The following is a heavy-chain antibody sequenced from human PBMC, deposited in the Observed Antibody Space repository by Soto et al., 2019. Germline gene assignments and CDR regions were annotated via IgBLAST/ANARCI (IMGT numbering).Heavy chain of an antibody. V-gene: IGHV3-23*01. CDR3: ARGGGYCTPTSCAIDA. J-gene: IGHJ5*02. CDR1: RFSFSSYE. D-gene: IGHD2-8*01. CDR2: VSLTGDRT. Sequence: EVQLLESGGGLVQPGGSLRLSCVASRFSFSSYEMSWVRQAAGKGLEWVSRVSLTGDRTNYAGSVKGRFTVSRDNFKSTLYREMDSLRPEDTVIYYCARGGGYCTPTSCAIDAWGRGTPVTVSS.